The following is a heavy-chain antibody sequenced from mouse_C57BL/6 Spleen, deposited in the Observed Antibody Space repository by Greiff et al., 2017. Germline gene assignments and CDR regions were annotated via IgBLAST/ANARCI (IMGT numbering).Heavy chain of an antibody. Sequence: QVQLQQPGAELVRPGSSVKLSCKASGYTFTSYWLDWVKQRPGQGLEWIGNIYPSDSETHYNQKFKDKATLTVDKSSSTAYMQLSSLTSEDSAVYYCARDGPFFDYWGQGTTLTVSS. V-gene: IGHV1-61*01. CDR1: GYTFTSYW. J-gene: IGHJ2*01. D-gene: IGHD2-3*01. CDR2: IYPSDSET. CDR3: ARDGPFFDY.